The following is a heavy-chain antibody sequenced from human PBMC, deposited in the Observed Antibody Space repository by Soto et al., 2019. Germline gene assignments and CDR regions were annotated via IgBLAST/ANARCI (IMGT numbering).Heavy chain of an antibody. D-gene: IGHD2-2*01. CDR2: INPNNGNT. CDR3: ATRSRVSQMPFDY. V-gene: IGHV1-18*01. CDR1: GYTFTSYG. Sequence: QVQLVQSGADVKKPGASVKISCKSSGYTFTSYGISWVRQAPGQGLEWMGWINPNNGNTNYAQELQGRVTMTTDTSTSTAYIELRSLRSDDTAVYYCATRSRVSQMPFDYWGQGTLVTVSS. J-gene: IGHJ4*02.